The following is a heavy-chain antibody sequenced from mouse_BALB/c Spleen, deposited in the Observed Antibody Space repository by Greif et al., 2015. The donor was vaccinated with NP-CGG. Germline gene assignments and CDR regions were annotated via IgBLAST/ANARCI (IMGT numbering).Heavy chain of an antibody. Sequence: QVQLQQSGSELVKPGASVKMSCKASGYTFTSYWMHWVKQRPGQGLEWIGVIDPSDSYTSYNQNFKGKATLTVDTSSSTAYMQFSSLTSEDSAVYYCARGGNYNVMDYWGQGTSVTVSS. V-gene: IGHV1-59*01. J-gene: IGHJ4*01. CDR3: ARGGNYNVMDY. D-gene: IGHD2-1*01. CDR1: GYTFTSYW. CDR2: IDPSDSYT.